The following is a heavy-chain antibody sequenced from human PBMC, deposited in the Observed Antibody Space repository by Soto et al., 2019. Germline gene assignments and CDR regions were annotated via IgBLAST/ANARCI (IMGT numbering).Heavy chain of an antibody. CDR3: AKDRLAGTTLRKVFDP. CDR1: GFTFSSYG. D-gene: IGHD1-1*01. J-gene: IGHJ5*02. V-gene: IGHV3-23*01. CDR2: VSGGGGTT. Sequence: GGSLRLSCAASGFTFSSYGMIWVRQAPGKGLEWVSAVSGGGGTTYYADSVKGRFTISRDNSKSTLYLQMNSLRAEDTAVYYCAKDRLAGTTLRKVFDPWGQGSLVTVSS.